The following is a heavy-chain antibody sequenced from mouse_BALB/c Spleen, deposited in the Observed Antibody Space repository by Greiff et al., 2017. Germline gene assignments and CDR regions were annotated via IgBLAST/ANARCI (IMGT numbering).Heavy chain of an antibody. V-gene: IGHV5-12-2*01. Sequence: EVQRVESGGGLVQPGGSLKLSCAASGFTFSSYTMSWVRQTPEKRLEWVAYISNGGGSTYYPDTVKGRFTISRDNAKNTLYLQMSSLKSEDTAMYYCARRGGYDGYFAYWGQGTLVTVSA. D-gene: IGHD2-3*01. CDR2: ISNGGGST. CDR1: GFTFSSYT. J-gene: IGHJ3*01. CDR3: ARRGGYDGYFAY.